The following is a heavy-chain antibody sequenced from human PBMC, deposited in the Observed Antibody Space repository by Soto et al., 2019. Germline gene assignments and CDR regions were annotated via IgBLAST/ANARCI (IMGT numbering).Heavy chain of an antibody. CDR3: ASRGYSGYDLSKLHFQH. CDR2: IYSGGST. D-gene: IGHD5-12*01. Sequence: EVQLVESGGGLVQPGGSLRLSCAASGFTVSSNYMSWVRQAPGKGLEWVSVIYSGGSTYYADSVKGRFTISRDNSKNTLYLQMNSLRAEDTAVYYCASRGYSGYDLSKLHFQHWGQGTLVTVSS. CDR1: GFTVSSNY. J-gene: IGHJ1*01. V-gene: IGHV3-66*01.